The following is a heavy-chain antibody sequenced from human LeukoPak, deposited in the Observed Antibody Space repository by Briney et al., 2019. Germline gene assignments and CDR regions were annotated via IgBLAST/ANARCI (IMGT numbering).Heavy chain of an antibody. Sequence: GGSLRLSCAASGFTFSSYGMHWVRQAPGKGLEWVAVIWYDGSNKYYADSVKGRFTISRDNSKNTLYLQMNSLRAKDTAVYYCARDRITMVRGYFDYWGQGTLVTVSS. V-gene: IGHV3-33*01. D-gene: IGHD3-10*01. CDR3: ARDRITMVRGYFDY. CDR1: GFTFSSYG. CDR2: IWYDGSNK. J-gene: IGHJ4*02.